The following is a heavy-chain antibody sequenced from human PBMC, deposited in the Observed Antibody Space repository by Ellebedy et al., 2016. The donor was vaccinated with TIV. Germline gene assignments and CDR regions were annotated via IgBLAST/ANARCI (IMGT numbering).Heavy chain of an antibody. Sequence: AASVKVSCKSSGGTFSNYAINWVRQAPGQGLEWMGRIIPMLGITDYTQNFQGRVTFTADTSTSTAYMELGSLRSEDTAVYYCARWGGRSGSFQGPYDYWGQGTLVAVSS. V-gene: IGHV1-69*04. CDR3: ARWGGRSGSFQGPYDY. CDR1: GGTFSNYA. J-gene: IGHJ4*02. D-gene: IGHD1-26*01. CDR2: IIPMLGIT.